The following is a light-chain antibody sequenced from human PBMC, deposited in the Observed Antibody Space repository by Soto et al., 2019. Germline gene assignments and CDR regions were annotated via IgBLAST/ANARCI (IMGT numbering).Light chain of an antibody. V-gene: IGKV4-1*01. Sequence: DIVMTQSPGSLAVSLGERATINCKSSQSVLYSSNNKNYLAWYQQKPGQPPNLLIYWSSTRESGVPDRFSGSGSGTEFTLTISSLQAEDVALYYCHQYYTTPWTFGQGTKVEIK. CDR3: HQYYTTPWT. J-gene: IGKJ1*01. CDR2: WSS. CDR1: QSVLYSSNNKNY.